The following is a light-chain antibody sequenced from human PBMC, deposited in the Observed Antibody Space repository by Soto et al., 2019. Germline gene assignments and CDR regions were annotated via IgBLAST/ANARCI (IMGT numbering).Light chain of an antibody. J-gene: IGLJ3*02. CDR3: ASWDDNLNGGV. V-gene: IGLV1-44*01. Sequence: QSVLTQPPSASVTPGQRVTISCSGSNSFIGSNYFYWYQQVPGMAPKLLIYTDYQRPSGVPDRFSGSKSGTSASLAINGLHSEDEADYYCASWDDNLNGGVFGGGTKLTVL. CDR2: TDY. CDR1: NSFIGSNY.